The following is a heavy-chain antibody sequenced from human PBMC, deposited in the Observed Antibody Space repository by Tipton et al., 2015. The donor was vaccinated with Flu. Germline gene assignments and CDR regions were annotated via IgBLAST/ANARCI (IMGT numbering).Heavy chain of an antibody. J-gene: IGHJ1*01. D-gene: IGHD3-3*01. V-gene: IGHV4-59*02. Sequence: TLSLTCTVSGDSVSSYYWSWVRQPPGKGLEWIGYVYYSGSTDYSPSLKSRVTISMDRSKRQSSLQLTSPTAADTAVYYCARGPDFSSGLGDYYQYWGQGTLVIVSS. CDR3: ARGPDFSSGLGDYYQY. CDR1: GDSVSSYY. CDR2: VYYSGST.